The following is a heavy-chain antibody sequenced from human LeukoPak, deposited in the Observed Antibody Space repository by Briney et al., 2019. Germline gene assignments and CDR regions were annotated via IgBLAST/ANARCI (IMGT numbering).Heavy chain of an antibody. CDR2: IYYSRST. CDR1: GGSISSYY. J-gene: IGHJ4*02. D-gene: IGHD4-17*01. V-gene: IGHV4-59*01. Sequence: SETLSLTCTVSGGSISSYYWSWIRQPPGKGLEWIGYIYYSRSTTYNPSLKSRVTISVDTSKNQFSLRLSSVTAADTAMYYCARVKSVDYEFDYWGQGNLVTVSS. CDR3: ARVKSVDYEFDY.